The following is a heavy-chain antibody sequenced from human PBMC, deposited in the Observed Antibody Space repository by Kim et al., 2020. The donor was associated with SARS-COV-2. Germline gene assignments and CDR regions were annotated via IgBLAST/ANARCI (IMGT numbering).Heavy chain of an antibody. J-gene: IGHJ4*02. CDR2: IWYDGSNK. CDR3: AKCSSSGWSYFDY. CDR1: GFTFSSYG. V-gene: IGHV3-33*06. Sequence: GGSLRLSCAASGFTFSSYGMHWVRQAPGKGLEWVAVIWYDGSNKYYADSVKGRFTISRDNSKNTLYLQMNSLRAEDTAVYYCAKCSSSGWSYFDYWGQGTLVTVSS. D-gene: IGHD6-19*01.